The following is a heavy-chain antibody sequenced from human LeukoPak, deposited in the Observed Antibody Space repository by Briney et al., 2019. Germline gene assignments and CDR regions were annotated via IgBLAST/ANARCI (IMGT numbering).Heavy chain of an antibody. D-gene: IGHD4-17*01. J-gene: IGHJ3*02. CDR2: IYSSGTT. V-gene: IGHV4-39*07. CDR1: GGSTRSSSVY. Sequence: SETLSLTCTVSGGSTRSSSVYWGWIRQPPGMGLEWIGSIYSSGTTYYNPSLRSRVTISVDRSKNQFSLKLSSVTAADTAVYYCARADGDYDAFDIWGQGTMVTVSS. CDR3: ARADGDYDAFDI.